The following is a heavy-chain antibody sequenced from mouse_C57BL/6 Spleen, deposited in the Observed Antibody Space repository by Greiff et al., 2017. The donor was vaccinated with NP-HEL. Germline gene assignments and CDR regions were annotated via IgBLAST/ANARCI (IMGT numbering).Heavy chain of an antibody. Sequence: VQLQQPGAELVMPGASVKLSCKASGYTFTSYWMHWVKQRPGQGLEWIGEIDPSDSYTNYNQKFKGKSTLTVDKSSSTAYMRLSSLTSEDSAVYYCARRDSNYEYYAMDYWGQGTSVTVSS. CDR1: GYTFTSYW. CDR3: ARRDSNYEYYAMDY. V-gene: IGHV1-69*01. J-gene: IGHJ4*01. D-gene: IGHD2-5*01. CDR2: IDPSDSYT.